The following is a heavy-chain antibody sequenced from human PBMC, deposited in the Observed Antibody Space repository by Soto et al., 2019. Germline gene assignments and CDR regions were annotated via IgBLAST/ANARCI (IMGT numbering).Heavy chain of an antibody. CDR1: GYTFTNYA. D-gene: IGHD3-10*01. V-gene: IGHV1-3*01. Sequence: QVQLVQSGAEVKKPGASVKVSCKASGYTFTNYAMHWVRQAPEQRLEWMGWINAAIGNTKYSQKFQGSVTITRDTSANTAYMELSSLRSEDTAVYYCASRNVYGSGSYSFDYWGQGTLVTVSS. J-gene: IGHJ4*02. CDR2: INAAIGNT. CDR3: ASRNVYGSGSYSFDY.